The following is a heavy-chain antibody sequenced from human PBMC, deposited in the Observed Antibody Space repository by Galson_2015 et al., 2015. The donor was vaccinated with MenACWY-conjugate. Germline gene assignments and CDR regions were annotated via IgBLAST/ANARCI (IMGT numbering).Heavy chain of an antibody. D-gene: IGHD6-19*01. Sequence: SLRLSCAASGFTIGRYWIHWVRQVPGKGPVWISCITVDATNTEFADSVKGRFALSRDNARNTVYLQMNSLRAEDTAVYYCAKGGLWYSSGWYSNYYYYGMDVWGQGTTVTVSS. J-gene: IGHJ6*02. CDR3: AKGGLWYSSGWYSNYYYYGMDV. CDR2: ITVDATNT. CDR1: GFTIGRYW. V-gene: IGHV3-74*03.